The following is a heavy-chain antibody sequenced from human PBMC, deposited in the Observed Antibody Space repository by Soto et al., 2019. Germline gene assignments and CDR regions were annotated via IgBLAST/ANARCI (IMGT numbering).Heavy chain of an antibody. V-gene: IGHV1-18*01. CDR1: GFTITPYG. CDR3: ARDRVGRATVVPDDAFDM. D-gene: IGHD2-15*01. J-gene: IGHJ3*02. Sequence: SVKGSCNAPGFTITPYGISWGRQAPGQRIEWMGWISGYNGNTKYAQKFQGRVTMTIDSSTSAAYMELKSLRFDDTGIYFCARDRVGRATVVPDDAFDMWGQGAMVTVSS. CDR2: ISGYNGNT.